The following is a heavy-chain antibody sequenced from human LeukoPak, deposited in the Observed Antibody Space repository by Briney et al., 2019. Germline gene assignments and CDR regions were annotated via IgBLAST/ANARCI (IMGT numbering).Heavy chain of an antibody. J-gene: IGHJ4*02. CDR1: GFNVSSNY. CDR2: IYSGGTT. V-gene: IGHV3-66*01. D-gene: IGHD6-13*01. Sequence: GGSLRLSCAASGFNVSSNYMTWVRQAPGKGLEWVSVIYSGGTTYSTDSVKGRFTLSRDNSRNTVFLQMNSLRAEDTAMYYCARALGVIAAAGTDFDYWGQGTLVTVSS. CDR3: ARALGVIAAAGTDFDY.